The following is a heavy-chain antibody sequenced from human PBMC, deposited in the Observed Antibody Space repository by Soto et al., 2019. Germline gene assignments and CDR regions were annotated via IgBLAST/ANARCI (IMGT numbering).Heavy chain of an antibody. V-gene: IGHV4-39*01. J-gene: IGHJ4*02. CDR2: IYYSGST. D-gene: IGHD4-17*01. CDR1: GGPISSSSYY. Sequence: PSETLSLTCTVSGGPISSSSYYWGWIRQPPGKGLEWIGSIYYSGSTYYNPSLKSRVTISVDTSKNQFSLKLSSATAADTAVYYCARQVTTVTHDYWGQGTLVTVSS. CDR3: ARQVTTVTHDY.